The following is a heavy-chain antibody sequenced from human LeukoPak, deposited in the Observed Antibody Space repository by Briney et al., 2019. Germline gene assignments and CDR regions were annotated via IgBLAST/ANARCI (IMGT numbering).Heavy chain of an antibody. CDR2: INHSGST. CDR3: ARGFYCSSTSCWFDP. V-gene: IGHV4-34*01. Sequence: PSETLSLTCAVYGGSFSGYYWSWIRQPPGKGLEWIGEINHSGSTNYNPSLKSRVTISVDTSKNQFSLKLSSVTAADTAVYYCARGFYCSSTSCWFDPWGRGTLVTVSS. J-gene: IGHJ5*02. CDR1: GGSFSGYY. D-gene: IGHD2-2*01.